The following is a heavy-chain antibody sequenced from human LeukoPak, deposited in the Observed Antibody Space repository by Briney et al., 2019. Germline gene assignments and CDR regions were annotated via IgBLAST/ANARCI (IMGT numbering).Heavy chain of an antibody. Sequence: GESLRLSCAASGFTFSSYAMSWVRQAPGKWLEWVSAISGSGGSTYYADSVKGRFTISRDNSKNTLYLQMNSLRAEDTAVYYCAKDRVNDYVWGSYRSNWFDPWGQGTLVTVSS. CDR3: AKDRVNDYVWGSYRSNWFDP. D-gene: IGHD3-16*02. J-gene: IGHJ5*02. V-gene: IGHV3-23*01. CDR1: GFTFSSYA. CDR2: ISGSGGST.